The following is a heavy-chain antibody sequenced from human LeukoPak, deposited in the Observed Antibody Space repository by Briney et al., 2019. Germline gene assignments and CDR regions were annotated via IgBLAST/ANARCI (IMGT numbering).Heavy chain of an antibody. V-gene: IGHV4-59*01. Sequence: SETLSLTCTVSGGSISSYYWSWIRQPPGKGLEWIGYIYYSGSTNYNPSLKSRVTISVDTSKNQFSLKLSSVTAADTPVYYCARVRGYSYGNYYYMDVWGKGTTVTISS. CDR3: ARVRGYSYGNYYYMDV. D-gene: IGHD5-18*01. CDR1: GGSISSYY. J-gene: IGHJ6*03. CDR2: IYYSGST.